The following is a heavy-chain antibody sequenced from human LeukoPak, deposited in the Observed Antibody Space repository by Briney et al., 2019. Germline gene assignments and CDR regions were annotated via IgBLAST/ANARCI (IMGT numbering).Heavy chain of an antibody. D-gene: IGHD3-3*01. CDR2: IYYSGST. J-gene: IGHJ4*02. CDR3: ARGLLKYYDFWSGYYAYFDY. Sequence: SETLSLTCTVSGGSISSSSYYWGWLRQAPGKGLEWIGSIYYSGSTYYSPSLNSRVTISVDRSKNQFSLKLNSVTAADTAVYYCARGLLKYYDFWSGYYAYFDYWGQGTLVTVSS. V-gene: IGHV4-39*01. CDR1: GGSISSSSYY.